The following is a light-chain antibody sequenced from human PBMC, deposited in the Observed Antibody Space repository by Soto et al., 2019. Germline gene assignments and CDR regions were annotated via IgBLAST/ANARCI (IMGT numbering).Light chain of an antibody. CDR3: QQYDRSPYT. Sequence: EIALTQSPGTLSLSPGERATLSCRASQSVSSSYLAGYQNKPCQSPRVLIYGASSRATGIPDRFSGSASCTDFTLAISRLGPEDFAVYYCQQYDRSPYTFGQGTKLEIK. CDR2: GAS. V-gene: IGKV3-20*01. CDR1: QSVSSSY. J-gene: IGKJ2*01.